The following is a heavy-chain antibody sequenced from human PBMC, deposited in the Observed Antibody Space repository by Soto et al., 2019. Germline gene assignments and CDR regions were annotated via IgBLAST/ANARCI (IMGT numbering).Heavy chain of an antibody. V-gene: IGHV3-23*01. CDR2: IIGSGGST. CDR3: AKGLVARLGWFDP. CDR1: GFTFSSYA. J-gene: IGHJ5*02. Sequence: EVLLLESGGGLVQPGGSLRLSCAASGFTFSSYAMTWVRQAPGKGLEWVSAIIGSGGSTYYADSVKGRFTISRDNSKNTLYLQMNSLRAEDPAVYYCAKGLVARLGWFDPWGQGTLVTVSS. D-gene: IGHD2-2*01.